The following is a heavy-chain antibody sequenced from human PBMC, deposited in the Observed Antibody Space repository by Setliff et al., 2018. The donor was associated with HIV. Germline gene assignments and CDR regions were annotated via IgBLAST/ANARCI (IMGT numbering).Heavy chain of an antibody. CDR3: VRAPYYYDNSGYYYD. V-gene: IGHV1-2*02. CDR2: ISPNNGDT. Sequence: ASVKVSCKASGYTFIDYFMHWVRQAPGQGLEWMGWISPNNGDTYYAQKFQGSVTMTRDTSINTVYMELTRLRSDDTAVYYCVRAPYYYDNSGYYYDWGQGTLVTVSS. CDR1: GYTFIDYF. D-gene: IGHD3-22*01. J-gene: IGHJ4*02.